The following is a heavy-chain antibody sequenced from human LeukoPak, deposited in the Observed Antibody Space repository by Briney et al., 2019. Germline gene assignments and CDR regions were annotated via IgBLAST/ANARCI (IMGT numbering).Heavy chain of an antibody. Sequence: SSETLSLTCTVSGGSISSYYWSWIRQPPGKGLEWIGYIYYSGSTNYNPSLKSRVTISVGTSKNQFSLKLSSVTAADTAVYYCAREIAAAAFDYWGQGTLVTVSS. J-gene: IGHJ4*02. CDR1: GGSISSYY. D-gene: IGHD6-13*01. CDR3: AREIAAAAFDY. V-gene: IGHV4-59*01. CDR2: IYYSGST.